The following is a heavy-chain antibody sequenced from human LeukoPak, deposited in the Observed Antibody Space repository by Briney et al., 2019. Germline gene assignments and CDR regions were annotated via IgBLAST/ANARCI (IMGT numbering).Heavy chain of an antibody. V-gene: IGHV1-69*01. D-gene: IGHD4-23*01. Sequence: GSSVKVSCKASGGTFSSYAISWVRQAPGQGLEWMGGIIPIFGTANYAQKFQGRVTITADESTSTAYMELSSLRSEDTAVYYCARGAQKTRYSPPIQDTVVTPFDYWGQGTLVTVSA. CDR2: IIPIFGTA. J-gene: IGHJ4*02. CDR1: GGTFSSYA. CDR3: ARGAQKTRYSPPIQDTVVTPFDY.